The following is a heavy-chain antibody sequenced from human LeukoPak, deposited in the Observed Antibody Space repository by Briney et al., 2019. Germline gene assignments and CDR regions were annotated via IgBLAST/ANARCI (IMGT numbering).Heavy chain of an antibody. Sequence: KRGGSHTLPCALCRLSHSNARMFGLPHARGGGREGVGRFKSKTDYGTSDYDTPVKGRFTISRDDSKNTLYLQMNSLKTEDTAVYYCTTDNWSNLGLWFRNWGQGTLVTVSS. CDR1: RLSHSNAR. CDR3: TTDNWSNLGLWFRN. CDR2: FKSKTDYGTS. V-gene: IGHV3-15*01. D-gene: IGHD3-10*01. J-gene: IGHJ4*02.